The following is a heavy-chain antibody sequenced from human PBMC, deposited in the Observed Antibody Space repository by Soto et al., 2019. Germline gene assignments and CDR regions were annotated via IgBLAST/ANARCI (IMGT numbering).Heavy chain of an antibody. CDR2: IKQDVSEN. CDR3: AREEHSPGYNDAFDM. J-gene: IGHJ3*02. D-gene: IGHD3-9*01. V-gene: IGHV3-7*01. CDR1: GFTFTNYV. Sequence: GGSLRLSCAASGFTFTNYVMSWVRQAPGKGLEWVANIKQDVSENNYVDSVKGRFTISRDNAKNSLYLQMKSLGAEDTALYYCAREEHSPGYNDAFDMWGRGTIVTVS.